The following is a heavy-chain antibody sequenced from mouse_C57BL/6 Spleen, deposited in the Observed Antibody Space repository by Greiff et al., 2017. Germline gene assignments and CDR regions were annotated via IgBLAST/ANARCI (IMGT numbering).Heavy chain of an antibody. CDR1: GYTFTSYW. CDR2: IYPGNSDT. Sequence: VQLQQSGTVLARPGASVKMSCKTSGYTFTSYWMHWVKQRPGQGLEWIGAIYPGNSDTSYNQKFKGKANLTAVTSASAAYMELSSLTNEDSAVYYCTLYYGNLFAYWGQGTLVTVSA. J-gene: IGHJ3*01. V-gene: IGHV1-5*01. D-gene: IGHD2-1*01. CDR3: TLYYGNLFAY.